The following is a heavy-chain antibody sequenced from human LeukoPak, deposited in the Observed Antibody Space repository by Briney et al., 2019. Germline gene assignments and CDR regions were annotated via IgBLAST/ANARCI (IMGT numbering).Heavy chain of an antibody. CDR3: ARGRGAQLDP. CDR1: GFTFSSYS. Sequence: GGSLRLSCAASGFTFSSYSMNWVRQAPGKGLEWVSSISSSSSYIYYADSVKGRFTISRDNAKNSLYLQMNSLRAEDTAMYYCARGRGAQLDPWGQGTLVTVSS. D-gene: IGHD4/OR15-4a*01. V-gene: IGHV3-21*01. CDR2: ISSSSSYI. J-gene: IGHJ5*02.